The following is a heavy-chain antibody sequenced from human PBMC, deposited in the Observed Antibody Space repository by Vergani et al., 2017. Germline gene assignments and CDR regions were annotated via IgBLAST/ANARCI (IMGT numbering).Heavy chain of an antibody. D-gene: IGHD3-22*01. CDR2: IHPADSDT. CDR3: ARLDGGDSSGSKYFDY. Sequence: EVPLVQSGADVKKPGVSLKISCQISGYSFTNYWIGWVRQMPGKGLEWMGIIHPADSDTLYSPSFQGQVTISVDKPISTDYLQRSSLRAADSAMYYCARLDGGDSSGSKYFDYWGQGTLVTVSS. V-gene: IGHV5-51*01. CDR1: GYSFTNYW. J-gene: IGHJ4*02.